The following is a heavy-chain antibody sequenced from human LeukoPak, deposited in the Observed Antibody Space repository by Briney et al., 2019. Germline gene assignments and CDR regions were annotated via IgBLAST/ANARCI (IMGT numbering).Heavy chain of an antibody. D-gene: IGHD3-10*01. Sequence: GGSLRLSCAASGFTVSNNYMSWVRQAPGKGLEWVANIKQDGSEKYYVDSVKGRFTISGDNAKNSLYLQMNSLRAEDTVVYYCARDRSEYYGSGSYFDYWGQGTLVTVSS. J-gene: IGHJ4*02. V-gene: IGHV3-7*01. CDR3: ARDRSEYYGSGSYFDY. CDR1: GFTVSNNY. CDR2: IKQDGSEK.